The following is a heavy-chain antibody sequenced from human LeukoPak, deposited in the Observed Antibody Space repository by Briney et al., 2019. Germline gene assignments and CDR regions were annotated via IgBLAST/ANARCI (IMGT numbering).Heavy chain of an antibody. J-gene: IGHJ6*03. D-gene: IGHD2-2*01. CDR2: IYYSGST. CDR3: ARQTRGIVVVPAATPPGYYYYMDV. CDR1: GGSISSSSYY. V-gene: IGHV4-39*01. Sequence: SETLSLTCTVSGGSISSSSYYWGWIRQPPGKGLEWIGSIYYSGSTYYNPSLKSRVTISVDTSKNQFSLKLSSVTAADTAVYYCARQTRGIVVVPAATPPGYYYYMDVWGKGTTVTISS.